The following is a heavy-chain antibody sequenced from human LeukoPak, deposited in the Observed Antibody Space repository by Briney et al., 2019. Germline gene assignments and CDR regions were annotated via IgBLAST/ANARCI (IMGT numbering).Heavy chain of an antibody. V-gene: IGHV1-18*04. CDR1: GYTFINYY. CDR2: ISAYNGNT. D-gene: IGHD1-14*01. Sequence: ASVKVSCKASGYTFINYYMYWVRQAPGQGLEWMGWISAYNGNTNYAQKLQGRVTMTTDTSTSTAYMELRSLRSDDTAVYYCASIMHDAFDIWGQGTMVTVSS. J-gene: IGHJ3*02. CDR3: ASIMHDAFDI.